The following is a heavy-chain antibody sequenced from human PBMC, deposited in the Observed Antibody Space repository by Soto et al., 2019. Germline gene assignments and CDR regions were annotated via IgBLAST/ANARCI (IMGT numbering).Heavy chain of an antibody. CDR1: GFAFSSYG. V-gene: IGHV3-30*18. CDR3: AKKRPTGVAEAVDC. CDR2: MSYDGSYE. D-gene: IGHD3-3*01. J-gene: IGHJ4*02. Sequence: QVQLVESGGGLVKPGGSLRLSCAASGFAFSSYGMHWVRQAPGKGLEWVAVMSYDGSYEYYADSVKGRFTISRDNSKNTLFLQMDSLRPEDTAVYYCAKKRPTGVAEAVDCWGQGTLVTVSS.